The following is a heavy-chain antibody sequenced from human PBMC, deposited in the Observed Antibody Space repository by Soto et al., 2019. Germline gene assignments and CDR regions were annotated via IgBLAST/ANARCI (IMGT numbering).Heavy chain of an antibody. CDR1: GFTFSSYG. J-gene: IGHJ6*02. CDR3: ARAHYYDFWSGLGGYYYYGMDV. V-gene: IGHV3-33*01. Sequence: GGSLRLSCAASGFTFSSYGMHWVRQAPGKGLEWVAVIWYDGSNKYYADSVKGRLTISRDNSKNTLYLQMNSLRAEETAVDYCARAHYYDFWSGLGGYYYYGMDVWGQGTTVTVSS. CDR2: IWYDGSNK. D-gene: IGHD3-3*01.